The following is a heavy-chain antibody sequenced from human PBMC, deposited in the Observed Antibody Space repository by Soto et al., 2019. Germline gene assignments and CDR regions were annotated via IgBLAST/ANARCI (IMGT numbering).Heavy chain of an antibody. CDR3: AREGPAPYYYYGMDA. V-gene: IGHV1-18*01. CDR1: GYSFTTYG. J-gene: IGHJ6*02. CDR2: ISGYNGNT. Sequence: QVQLVQSRGEVKKPGASVKVSCKTSGYSFTTYGISWVRQAPGQGLEWMGWISGYNGNTNYAQNLQGRVTMTTDTATSTAYMELRSLRSDDTAVYYCAREGPAPYYYYGMDAWGPGSTVTVSS.